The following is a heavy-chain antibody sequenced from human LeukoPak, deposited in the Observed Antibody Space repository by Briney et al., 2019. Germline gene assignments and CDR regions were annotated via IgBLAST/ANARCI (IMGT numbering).Heavy chain of an antibody. CDR1: GYTFTSYG. D-gene: IGHD2-2*01. Sequence: ASVKVSCKASGYTFTSYGVSWVRQAPGQGLEWMGWISTYNGDTDYAQKLQGRLTMTTDTSTSTAYMELRSLRSDDTAVYYCARGSRDCSSTSCYAGIHYWGQGTLVTVSS. CDR3: ARGSRDCSSTSCYAGIHY. J-gene: IGHJ4*02. V-gene: IGHV1-18*01. CDR2: ISTYNGDT.